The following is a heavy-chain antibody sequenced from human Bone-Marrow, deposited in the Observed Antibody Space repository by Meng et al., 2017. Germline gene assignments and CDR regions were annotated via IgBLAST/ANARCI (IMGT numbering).Heavy chain of an antibody. D-gene: IGHD4-17*01. CDR3: ARDVLSRSYDYGDYWPSYYYYGMDV. CDR1: GGSISSYY. J-gene: IGHJ6*02. V-gene: IGHV4-59*12. CDR2: IYYSGST. Sequence: SETLSLTCTVSGGSISSYYWGWSRQHPGKGLEWIGYIYYSGSTNYNPTLKSRVTIAVETSENQFSLKLSSVTAADTDVYYCARDVLSRSYDYGDYWPSYYYYGMDVWGQGTTVTVSS.